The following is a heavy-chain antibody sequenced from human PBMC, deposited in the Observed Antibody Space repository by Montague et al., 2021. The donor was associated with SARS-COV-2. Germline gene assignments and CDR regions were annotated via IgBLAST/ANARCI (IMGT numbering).Heavy chain of an antibody. CDR2: IDWDDDK. CDR1: GFSLSASGVG. V-gene: IGHV2-70*11. D-gene: IGHD6-13*01. CDR3: ARMRIVAAGSPLDI. J-gene: IGHJ3*02. Sequence: PALVKPTQTLTLTCSFSGFSLSASGVGVGWIRQPPGQALEWLARIDWDDDKYYSTSLKTRLTISKDTSKNQVVLTMTNTDPVDTATYYCARMRIVAAGSPLDIWGQGTMVTVSS.